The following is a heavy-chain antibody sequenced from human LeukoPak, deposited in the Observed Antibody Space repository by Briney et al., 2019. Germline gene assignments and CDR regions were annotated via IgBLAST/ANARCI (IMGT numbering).Heavy chain of an antibody. CDR3: ARDSQVHYYDSSGYYYRS. CDR2: IIPIFGTA. D-gene: IGHD3-22*01. V-gene: IGHV1-69*05. J-gene: IGHJ4*02. CDR1: GGTFSSYA. Sequence: GASVKVSCKASGGTFSSYAISWVRQAPGQGLEWMGRIIPIFGTANYAQKFQGRVTITTDESTSTAYMELSSLRSEDTAAYYCARDSQVHYYDSSGYYYRSWGQGTLVTVSS.